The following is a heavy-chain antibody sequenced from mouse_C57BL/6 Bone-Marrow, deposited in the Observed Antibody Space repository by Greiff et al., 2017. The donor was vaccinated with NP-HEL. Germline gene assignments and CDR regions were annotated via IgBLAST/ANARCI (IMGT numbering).Heavy chain of an antibody. CDR1: GYNFTSYG. CDR2: IYPRSGNT. D-gene: IGHD1-1*01. J-gene: IGHJ4*01. CDR3: ARRATVVATDAMDY. V-gene: IGHV1-81*01. Sequence: VQLQQSGAELVRPGASVKLSCTASGYNFTSYGISWVKQRTGQGLEWIGEIYPRSGNTYYNEKFKGKATLTADKSSSTAYMELRSLTSEDSAVYFCARRATVVATDAMDYWGQGTSVTVSS.